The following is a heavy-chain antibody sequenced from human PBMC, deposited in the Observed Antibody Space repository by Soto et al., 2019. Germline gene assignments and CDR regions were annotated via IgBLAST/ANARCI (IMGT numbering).Heavy chain of an antibody. J-gene: IGHJ5*02. CDR2: INHSGST. CDR1: GGSFSGYY. V-gene: IGHV4-34*01. Sequence: SETLSLTCAVYGGSFSGYYWSWIRQPPGKGLEWIGEINHSGSTNYNSSLKSRVTISVDTSKNQFSLKLSSVTAADTAVYYCARSQWFDPWGQGTLVTVSS. CDR3: ARSQWFDP.